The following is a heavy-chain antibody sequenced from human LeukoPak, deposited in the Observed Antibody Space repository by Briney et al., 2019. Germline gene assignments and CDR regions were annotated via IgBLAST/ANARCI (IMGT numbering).Heavy chain of an antibody. D-gene: IGHD3-22*01. CDR1: GFTFTSSA. Sequence: ASVKVSCKASGFTFTSSAVQWVRQARGQRLEWIGWIVVGSGNTNYAQKFQERVTITRDMSTSTAYMELSSLRSEDTAVYYCAAFYYDSSGRHSYFDYWGQGTLVTVSS. CDR2: IVVGSGNT. J-gene: IGHJ4*02. CDR3: AAFYYDSSGRHSYFDY. V-gene: IGHV1-58*01.